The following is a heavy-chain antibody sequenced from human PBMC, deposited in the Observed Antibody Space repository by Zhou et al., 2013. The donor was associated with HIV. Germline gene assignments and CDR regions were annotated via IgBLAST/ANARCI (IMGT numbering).Heavy chain of an antibody. CDR3: ARGPYYSNTPGGPLDI. J-gene: IGHJ3*02. CDR1: GDTFRSSYG. V-gene: IGHV1-69*04. D-gene: IGHD1-26*01. CDR2: IIPFFGRP. Sequence: VQLVQSGAEVRKPGSAVRVSCRVSGDTFRSSYGFSWVRQAPGQGLEWMGRIIPFFGRPNYAQKFQGRVTITADKSTNTAYLELRNLRSEDTALYYCARGPYYSNTPGGPLDIWGQGTWVTISS.